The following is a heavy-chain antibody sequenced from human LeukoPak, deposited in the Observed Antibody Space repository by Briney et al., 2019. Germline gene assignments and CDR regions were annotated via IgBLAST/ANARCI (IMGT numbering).Heavy chain of an antibody. J-gene: IGHJ4*02. CDR2: ISYDGNNK. Sequence: GRSLRLSCAASGFTFSSYAMHWVRQAPGKGLEWVAVISYDGNNKYYADSVKGRFTISRDNSKNTLYLQMNSLRAEDTAVYYCAKDRSSSGYYYFDHWGQGTLVTVSS. V-gene: IGHV3-30*18. CDR1: GFTFSSYA. CDR3: AKDRSSSGYYYFDH. D-gene: IGHD3-22*01.